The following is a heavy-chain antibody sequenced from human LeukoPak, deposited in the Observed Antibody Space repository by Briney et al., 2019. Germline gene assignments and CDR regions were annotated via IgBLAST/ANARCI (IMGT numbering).Heavy chain of an antibody. V-gene: IGHV3-23*01. CDR3: AEREAPGDYYYYYGMDV. D-gene: IGHD6-13*01. J-gene: IGHJ6*02. Sequence: PGGSLRLSCAASEFTFSNYAMSWVRQAPGKGLEWVSGITSSGGSTYYADSVKGRFTISRDNSKNTLYLQMNSLTAEDTAVYYCAEREAPGDYYYYYGMDVWGQGTTVTVSS. CDR2: ITSSGGST. CDR1: EFTFSNYA.